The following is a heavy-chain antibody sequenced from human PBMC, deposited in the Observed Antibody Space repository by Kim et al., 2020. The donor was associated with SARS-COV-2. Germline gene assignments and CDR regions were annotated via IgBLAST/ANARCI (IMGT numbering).Heavy chain of an antibody. CDR3: ARRHGYNHYYYYYYGMDV. J-gene: IGHJ6*02. Sequence: KSRVPISVDTSKNQFSLKLSSVTAADTAVYYCARRHGYNHYYYYYYGMDVWGQGTTVTVSS. V-gene: IGHV4-34*01. D-gene: IGHD5-12*01.